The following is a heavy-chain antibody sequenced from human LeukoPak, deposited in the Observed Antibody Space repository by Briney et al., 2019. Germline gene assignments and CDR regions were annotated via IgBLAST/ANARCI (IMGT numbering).Heavy chain of an antibody. CDR3: GAGSGGYADYPY. CDR1: GGSISSYY. CDR2: IYYSGST. J-gene: IGHJ4*02. D-gene: IGHD1-26*01. V-gene: IGHV4-59*12. Sequence: SETLSLTCTVSGGSISSYYWTWIRQPPGKGLEWIGYIYYSGSTNYDPSLKSRVTISVDTSKNQFSLKLNSVTAADTAVYYCGAGSGGYADYPYWGQGTLVTVSS.